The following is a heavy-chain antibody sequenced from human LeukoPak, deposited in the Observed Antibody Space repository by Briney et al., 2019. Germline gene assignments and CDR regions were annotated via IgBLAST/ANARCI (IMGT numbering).Heavy chain of an antibody. CDR3: ARQGDYGGNSDAFDI. D-gene: IGHD4-23*01. CDR1: GFTFSDYS. V-gene: IGHV3-21*01. CDR2: ISSRSSYI. J-gene: IGHJ3*02. Sequence: PGGSLRLSCAAFGFTFSDYSMNWVRQAPGKGLEWVSSISSRSSYIYYGDSVKGRFTVSRDNAKNSLSLQMNSLRAEDTAVYYCARQGDYGGNSDAFDIWGQGTMVTVSS.